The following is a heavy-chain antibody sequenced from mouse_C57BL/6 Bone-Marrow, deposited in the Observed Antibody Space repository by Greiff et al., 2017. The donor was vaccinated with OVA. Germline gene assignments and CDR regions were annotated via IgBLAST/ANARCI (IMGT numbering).Heavy chain of an antibody. CDR3: TRLSFAY. Sequence: EVKLVESGAELVRPGASVKLSCTASGFNINDDYMHWVKQTPEQGLEWIGWIDPENGDTEYASKFQGKATITADTSSNTAYLQLSSLTSEDTAVYYCTRLSFAYWGQGTLVTVSA. J-gene: IGHJ3*01. V-gene: IGHV14-4*01. CDR1: GFNINDDY. CDR2: IDPENGDT.